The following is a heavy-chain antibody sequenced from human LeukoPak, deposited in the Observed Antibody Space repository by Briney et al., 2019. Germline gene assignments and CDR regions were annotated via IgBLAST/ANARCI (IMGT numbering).Heavy chain of an antibody. J-gene: IGHJ4*02. CDR3: AKEDSSGYYCSGDY. D-gene: IGHD3-22*01. V-gene: IGHV3-23*01. CDR1: GFTLSSYA. CDR2: ISGSGGST. Sequence: PGGSLRLSCAASGFTLSSYAMSWVRQAPGKGLEWVSAISGSGGSTYYADSVKGRFTISRDNSKNTLYLQMNSLRAGDTAVYYCAKEDSSGYYCSGDYWGQGTLVTVSS.